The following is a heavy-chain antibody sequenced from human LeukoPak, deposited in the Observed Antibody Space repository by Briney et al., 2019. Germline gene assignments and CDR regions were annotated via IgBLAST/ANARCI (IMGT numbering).Heavy chain of an antibody. J-gene: IGHJ4*02. CDR3: AREIRKTSYYYDSSGYEY. CDR2: ISAYNGNT. V-gene: IGHV1-18*01. D-gene: IGHD3-22*01. CDR1: GYTFTSYG. Sequence: GASVKVSCKASGYTFTSYGISWVRQAPGQGLEWMGWISAYNGNTNYAQKLQGRVTMTTDTSTSTAYMELRGLRSDDTAVYYCAREIRKTSYYYDSSGYEYWGQGTLVTVPS.